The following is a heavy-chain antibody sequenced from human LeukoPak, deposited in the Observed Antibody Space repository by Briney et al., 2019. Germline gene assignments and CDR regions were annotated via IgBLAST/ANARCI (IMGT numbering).Heavy chain of an antibody. Sequence: GRSLRLSCAASGFTFSSYAMHWVRQAPGNGLEWVAVISYDGSNKYYADSVKGRFTISRDNSKNTLYLQMNSLRAEDTAVYYCARDSTIFLEWLLYDGMDVWGQGTTVTVSS. J-gene: IGHJ6*02. D-gene: IGHD3-3*01. CDR3: ARDSTIFLEWLLYDGMDV. V-gene: IGHV3-30-3*01. CDR2: ISYDGSNK. CDR1: GFTFSSYA.